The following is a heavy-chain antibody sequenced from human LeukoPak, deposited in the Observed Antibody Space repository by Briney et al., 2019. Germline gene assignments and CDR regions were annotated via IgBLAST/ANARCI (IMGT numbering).Heavy chain of an antibody. D-gene: IGHD5-18*01. V-gene: IGHV1-69*05. CDR3: ARDRGYSYGRFDY. Sequence: ASVKVSCKASGGTFSSYAISWVRQAPGQGVEWMGGIIPIFGTANYAQKFQGRVTITTDESTSTAYMELSSLRSEDTAVYYCARDRGYSYGRFDYWGQGTLATVSS. J-gene: IGHJ4*02. CDR2: IIPIFGTA. CDR1: GGTFSSYA.